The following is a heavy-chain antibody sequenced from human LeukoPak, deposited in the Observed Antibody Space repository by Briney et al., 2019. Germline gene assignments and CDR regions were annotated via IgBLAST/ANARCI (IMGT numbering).Heavy chain of an antibody. D-gene: IGHD6-19*01. J-gene: IGHJ4*02. CDR2: IKQDGSEK. Sequence: GGSLRLSCAASGFIVRSNYMSWVRQAPGKGLEWLAIIKQDGSEKHYKGSVEGRFTISRDNAKNSLHLQMNSLRAEDTAVYYCARGSSGDYGDFDYWGQGTLVTVSS. V-gene: IGHV3-7*01. CDR1: GFIVRSNY. CDR3: ARGSSGDYGDFDY.